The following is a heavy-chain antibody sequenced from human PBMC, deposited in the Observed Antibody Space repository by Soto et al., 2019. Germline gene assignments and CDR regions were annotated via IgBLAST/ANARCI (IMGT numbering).Heavy chain of an antibody. J-gene: IGHJ5*02. V-gene: IGHV3-43*01. CDR2: ISWDGGST. Sequence: EVQLVESGGVVVQPGGSLRLSCAASGFTFDDYTMHWVRQAPGKGLEWVSLISWDGGSTYYADSVKGRFTISRDNSKNSLYLQMNSLRTEDTALYDCSKVPDDSYGATWGQGTLVTVSS. CDR1: GFTFDDYT. D-gene: IGHD5-18*01. CDR3: SKVPDDSYGAT.